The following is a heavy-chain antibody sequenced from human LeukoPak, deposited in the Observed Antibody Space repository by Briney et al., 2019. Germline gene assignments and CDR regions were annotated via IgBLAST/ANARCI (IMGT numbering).Heavy chain of an antibody. J-gene: IGHJ5*02. CDR2: IHYSGST. V-gene: IGHV4-30-4*01. Sequence: SETLSLTCTVSGGSISSGDYYWSWIRQPPGKGLEWIGYIHYSGSTYYNPSLKSRVTISVDTSKNQFSLKLSSVTAADTAVYYCARHLTYYDFWSASFSWFDPWGQGTLVTVSS. CDR1: GGSISSGDYY. D-gene: IGHD3-3*01. CDR3: ARHLTYYDFWSASFSWFDP.